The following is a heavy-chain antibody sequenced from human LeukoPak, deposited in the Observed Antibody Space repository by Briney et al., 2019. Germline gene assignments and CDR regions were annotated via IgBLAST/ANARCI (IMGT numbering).Heavy chain of an antibody. CDR2: IYYSGST. J-gene: IGHJ5*02. Sequence: SETLSLTCTVSGGSISSSSYYWGWIRQPPGKGLEWIGSIYYSGSTYYNPSLKSRVTISVDTSKNQFSLKLSSVTAADTAVYYCARYDYDYVWGSYRHNWFDPWGQGTLVTVSS. CDR1: GGSISSSSYY. CDR3: ARYDYDYVWGSYRHNWFDP. D-gene: IGHD3-16*02. V-gene: IGHV4-39*01.